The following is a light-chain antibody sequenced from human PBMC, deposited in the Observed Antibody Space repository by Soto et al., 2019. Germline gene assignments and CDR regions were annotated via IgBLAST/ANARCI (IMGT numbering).Light chain of an antibody. CDR1: QHISNC. CDR3: QHYDNLPLT. J-gene: IGKJ4*01. V-gene: IGKV1-33*01. Sequence: DIQMTQSPSSLSSSVAERFTITCQASQHISNCLNWYQQKQGKAPNLLIYDASNLETGVPSRFNGSGSGTDFTFTISSLQPEDIATYYCQHYDNLPLTFGGGTKVDIK. CDR2: DAS.